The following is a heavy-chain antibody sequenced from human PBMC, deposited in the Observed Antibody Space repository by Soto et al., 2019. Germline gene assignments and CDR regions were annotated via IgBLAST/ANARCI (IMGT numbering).Heavy chain of an antibody. V-gene: IGHV2-5*01. CDR2: IYWNDEQ. Sequence: SGPTLVNPTQTLTLTCTVSGLSLASGVVGVCWIRQPPGEALEWLALIYWNDEQYYNPSLRNRLTITRDTSKNQVVLTMTNMDPVDTATYYCAHRLPGPSGYDVWGQGTTVTVS. D-gene: IGHD6-13*01. CDR3: AHRLPGPSGYDV. J-gene: IGHJ6*02. CDR1: GLSLASGVVG.